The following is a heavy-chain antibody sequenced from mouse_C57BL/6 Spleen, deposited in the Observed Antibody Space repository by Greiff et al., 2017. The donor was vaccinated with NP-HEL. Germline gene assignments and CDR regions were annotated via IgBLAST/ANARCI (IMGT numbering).Heavy chain of an antibody. CDR2: INPSNGGT. Sequence: QVQLQQPGTELVKPGASVKLSCKASGYTFTSYWMHWVKQRPVQGLEWIGNINPSNGGTNYNEKFKSKATLTVDKSSSTAYMQLSSLTSEDTAVYYCARSPALYDVGFAYWGQGTLVTVSA. CDR1: GYTFTSYW. V-gene: IGHV1-53*01. D-gene: IGHD2-12*01. CDR3: ARSPALYDVGFAY. J-gene: IGHJ3*01.